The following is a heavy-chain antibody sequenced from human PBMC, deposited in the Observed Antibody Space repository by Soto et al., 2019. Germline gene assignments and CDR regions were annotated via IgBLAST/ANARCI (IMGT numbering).Heavy chain of an antibody. J-gene: IGHJ6*02. Sequence: GGSLRLSCAASGFTFSSYEMNWVRQAPGKGLEWVSYISSSGSTIYYADSVKGRFTISRDNAKNSLYLQMNSLRAEDTAVYYCASPQGGGYSGSYFRFYYGMDVWGQGTTVTVS. CDR3: ASPQGGGYSGSYFRFYYGMDV. CDR2: ISSSGSTI. D-gene: IGHD1-26*01. CDR1: GFTFSSYE. V-gene: IGHV3-48*03.